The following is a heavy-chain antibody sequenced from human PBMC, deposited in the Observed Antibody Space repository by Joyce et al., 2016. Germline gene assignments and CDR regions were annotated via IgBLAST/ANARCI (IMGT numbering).Heavy chain of an antibody. V-gene: IGHV3-23*01. Sequence: EVQLLESGGDLAQPGGSLRLSCAVSGFTFKTYNMNWVRQPPGKGLEWISGISGGGGNTHHADSVKGRFTIYRDNSKNILFLVMNSLRMEDTAVYYCARGRGSGFSELGYWGQGTLVTVSS. J-gene: IGHJ4*02. D-gene: IGHD5-12*01. CDR1: GFTFKTYN. CDR2: ISGGGGNT. CDR3: ARGRGSGFSELGY.